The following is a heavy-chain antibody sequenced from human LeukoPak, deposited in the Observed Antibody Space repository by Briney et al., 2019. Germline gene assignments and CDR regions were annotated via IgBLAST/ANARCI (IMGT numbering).Heavy chain of an antibody. CDR3: ARQLRWDQYYFDY. J-gene: IGHJ4*02. D-gene: IGHD4-23*01. V-gene: IGHV1-18*01. CDR1: GGTFSSYA. Sequence: ASVKVSCKASGGTFSSYAISWVRQAPGQGLEWMGRISAYNGDTKYALNLQGRVTMTTDTSTSTAYMELRSLRSDDTAVYYCARQLRWDQYYFDYWGQGTLVTVSS. CDR2: ISAYNGDT.